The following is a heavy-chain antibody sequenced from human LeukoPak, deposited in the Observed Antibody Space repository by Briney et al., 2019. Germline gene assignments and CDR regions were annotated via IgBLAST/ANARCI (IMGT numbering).Heavy chain of an antibody. V-gene: IGHV1-69*02. Sequence: GASVKVSCKASGGTFSSHTISWVRRAPEQGLEWMGRIIPLFGIVNYAEKFQDRVTITADKSTSTAYMEVSSLRSEDTAVYYCARIPSGDVDTAMVMYYHYGMDVWGQGTTVTVSS. CDR2: IIPLFGIV. CDR1: GGTFSSHT. D-gene: IGHD5-18*01. J-gene: IGHJ6*02. CDR3: ARIPSGDVDTAMVMYYHYGMDV.